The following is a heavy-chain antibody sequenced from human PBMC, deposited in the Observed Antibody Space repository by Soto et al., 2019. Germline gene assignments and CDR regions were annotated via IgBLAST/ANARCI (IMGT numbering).Heavy chain of an antibody. V-gene: IGHV1-69*02. CDR1: GGTFSSYT. J-gene: IGHJ5*02. D-gene: IGHD3-22*01. Sequence: QVQLVQSGAEVKKPGSSVKVSCKASGGTFSSYTISWVRQAPGQGLEWMGRIIPILGIANYAQKFQGRVTITADKSTSTAYMGLSSLRSEDTAVYYWPRAYYYDSSGYSWGQGTLVTVSS. CDR2: IIPILGIA. CDR3: PRAYYYDSSGYS.